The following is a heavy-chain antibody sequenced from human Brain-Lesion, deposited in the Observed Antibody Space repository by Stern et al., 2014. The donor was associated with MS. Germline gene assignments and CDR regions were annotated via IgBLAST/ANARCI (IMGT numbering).Heavy chain of an antibody. CDR1: GGSINTNNYY. CDR2: IYSSGST. Sequence: VQLVESGPGLVKPSETLSLTCTVSGGSINTNNYYWGWIRQPPGKGLDWIGNIYSSGSTFYSPSLKSRFTMSVATSKTQSPRNRSSVTAADTAVYYCARTGDDFGDYSLSYWGQGTLVTVSS. V-gene: IGHV4-39*01. D-gene: IGHD4-17*01. CDR3: ARTGDDFGDYSLSY. J-gene: IGHJ4*02.